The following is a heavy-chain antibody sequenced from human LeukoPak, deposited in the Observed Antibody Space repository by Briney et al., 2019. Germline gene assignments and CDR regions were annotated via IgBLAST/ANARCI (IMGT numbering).Heavy chain of an antibody. Sequence: GASVKVSCKASGGTFSSYAISWVRQAPGQGLEWMGGIIPIFGTANYAQKFQGRVTITADKSTSTAYMELSSLRSEDTAVYYCARARLQYGYYYYYMDVWGKGTTVTVSS. J-gene: IGHJ6*03. CDR1: GGTFSSYA. V-gene: IGHV1-69*06. CDR3: ARARLQYGYYYYYMDV. CDR2: IIPIFGTA. D-gene: IGHD4-11*01.